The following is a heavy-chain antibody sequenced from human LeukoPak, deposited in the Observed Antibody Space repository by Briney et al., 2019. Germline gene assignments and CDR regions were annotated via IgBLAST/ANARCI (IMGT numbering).Heavy chain of an antibody. V-gene: IGHV3-21*01. Sequence: GGSLRLSCAASGFAFSSYNMNWVRQAPGKGLEWVSSITSSSSNIYYAASVKGRFTISRDNAKNSLYLQMSSLRAEDTAVYYCAAQPARDIVDLWGQGTMVTVSS. D-gene: IGHD5-12*01. CDR2: ITSSSSNI. J-gene: IGHJ3*01. CDR3: AAQPARDIVDL. CDR1: GFAFSSYN.